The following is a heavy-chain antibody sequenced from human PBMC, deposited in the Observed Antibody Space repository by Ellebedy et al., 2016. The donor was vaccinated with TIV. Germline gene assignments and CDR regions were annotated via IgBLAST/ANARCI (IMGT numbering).Heavy chain of an antibody. Sequence: AASVKVSCKASGGTFNKYSINWARQAPGQGLEWMGGIIPLLATTKYAEKFQGRVTITADESTSTAYMELRSLRSDDAAVYYCARERGYGDYVFNYWGQGTLVTVSS. J-gene: IGHJ4*02. CDR1: GGTFNKYS. CDR2: IIPLLATT. V-gene: IGHV1-69*13. CDR3: ARERGYGDYVFNY. D-gene: IGHD4-17*01.